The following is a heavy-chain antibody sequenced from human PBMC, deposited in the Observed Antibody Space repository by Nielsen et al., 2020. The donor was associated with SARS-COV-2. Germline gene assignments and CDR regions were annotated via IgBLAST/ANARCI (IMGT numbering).Heavy chain of an antibody. CDR3: AKDRERYSSSWSHAFDI. CDR1: GFTFSDYY. Sequence: GGSLRLSCAASGFTFSDYYMSWVRQAPGKGLEWVSAISGSGGSTYYADSVKGRFTISRDNSKNTLYLQMNSLRAEDTAVYYCAKDRERYSSSWSHAFDIWGQGTMVTVSS. J-gene: IGHJ3*02. CDR2: ISGSGGST. V-gene: IGHV3-23*01. D-gene: IGHD6-13*01.